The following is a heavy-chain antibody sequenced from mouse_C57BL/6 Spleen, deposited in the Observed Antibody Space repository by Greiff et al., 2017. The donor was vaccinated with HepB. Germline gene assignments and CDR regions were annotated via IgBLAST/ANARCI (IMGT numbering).Heavy chain of an antibody. J-gene: IGHJ4*01. V-gene: IGHV5-4*01. CDR3: ARRSGRSYAMDY. CDR1: GFTFSSYA. Sequence: EVQLVESGGGLVKPGGSLKLSCAASGFTFSSYAMSWVRQTPEKRLEWVATISDGGSYTYYPDNVKGRFTISRDNAKNNLYLQMSHLKSEDTAMYYCARRSGRSYAMDYWGQGTSVTVSS. CDR2: ISDGGSYT.